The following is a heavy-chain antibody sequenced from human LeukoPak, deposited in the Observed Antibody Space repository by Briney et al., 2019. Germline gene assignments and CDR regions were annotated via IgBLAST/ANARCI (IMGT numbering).Heavy chain of an antibody. D-gene: IGHD1-1*01. CDR2: ISYSGDGT. Sequence: GGSLRLSCAASGFIISGYGMSWVRQAPGKGLEWVSSISYSGDGTKYADSVKGRCTISREDSKNTLYLQMNILRAEDTAVYYCAKGDTPDNSYNYFAPWGQGTLVTVSS. J-gene: IGHJ5*02. CDR3: AKGDTPDNSYNYFAP. V-gene: IGHV3-23*01. CDR1: GFIISGYG.